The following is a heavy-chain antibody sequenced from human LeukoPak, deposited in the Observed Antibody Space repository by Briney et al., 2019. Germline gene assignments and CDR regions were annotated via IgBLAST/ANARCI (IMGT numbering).Heavy chain of an antibody. CDR3: ARLITIPNGWFDP. D-gene: IGHD3-3*01. V-gene: IGHV4-38-2*01. CDR1: GYSISSGYY. Sequence: PSETLSLTCAVSGYSISSGYYWGGIRQPPGEGLEWSGSIYHSGSTYYKPSLKRRVTISVDTSKNQFSLKLSSVTAADTAVYYCARLITIPNGWFDPWGQGTLVTVSS. CDR2: IYHSGST. J-gene: IGHJ5*02.